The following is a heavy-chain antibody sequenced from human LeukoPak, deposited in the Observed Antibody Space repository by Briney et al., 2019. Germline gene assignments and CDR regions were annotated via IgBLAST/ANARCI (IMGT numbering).Heavy chain of an antibody. CDR3: SAAIYSDSRN. CDR1: GFTFSNAW. J-gene: IGHJ4*02. D-gene: IGHD4-11*01. CDR2: IKSKTEGATA. Sequence: GGSLRLSCAASGFTFSNAWMSWVRQAPGKGLEWLGRIKSKTEGATADHAAAVRDRFTISRDDSKNTLYLQMNSLKTEDTAVYYCSAAIYSDSRNWGQGTLVTVSS. V-gene: IGHV3-15*01.